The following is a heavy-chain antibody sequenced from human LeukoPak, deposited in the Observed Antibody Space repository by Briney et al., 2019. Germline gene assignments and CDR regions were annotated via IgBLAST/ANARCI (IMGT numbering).Heavy chain of an antibody. V-gene: IGHV1-2*02. CDR2: INPNSGGT. J-gene: IGHJ5*02. CDR3: ARGTLAYCGGDCYSSWFDP. D-gene: IGHD2-21*02. Sequence: GASVKVSCKASGYTFTGYYMHWVRQAPGQGLEWMGWINPNSGGTNYAQKFQGRVTMTRDTSISTAYMELSRLRSDDTAVYYGARGTLAYCGGDCYSSWFDPWGQGTLVTVSS. CDR1: GYTFTGYY.